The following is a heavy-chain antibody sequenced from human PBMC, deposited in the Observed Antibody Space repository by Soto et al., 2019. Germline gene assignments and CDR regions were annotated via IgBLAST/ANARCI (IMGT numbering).Heavy chain of an antibody. V-gene: IGHV3-30*18. CDR2: ISYDGSNK. CDR1: GFTFSSYG. CDR3: AKDLDYGDGIDY. Sequence: GGSLRLSCAASGFTFSSYGMHWVRQAPGKGLEWVAVISYDGSNKYYADSVKGRFTISRDNSKNTLYLQMNSLRAEDTAVYYCAKDLDYGDGIDYWGQGTLVTVSS. D-gene: IGHD4-17*01. J-gene: IGHJ4*02.